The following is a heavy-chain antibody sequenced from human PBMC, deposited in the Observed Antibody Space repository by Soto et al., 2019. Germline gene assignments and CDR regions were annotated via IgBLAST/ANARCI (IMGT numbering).Heavy chain of an antibody. J-gene: IGHJ3*02. Sequence: SETLSLTCSVSGGSITIDSYFWGWIRQSPEKGLEWIASISYSGNTYYNPTLKSRVSISVDTSKNQFSLKLSSVTAADTAVYYCARVDGYSSTSDAFDIWGQGTMVTVSS. CDR3: ARVDGYSSTSDAFDI. D-gene: IGHD6-13*01. V-gene: IGHV4-39*07. CDR1: GGSITIDSYF. CDR2: ISYSGNT.